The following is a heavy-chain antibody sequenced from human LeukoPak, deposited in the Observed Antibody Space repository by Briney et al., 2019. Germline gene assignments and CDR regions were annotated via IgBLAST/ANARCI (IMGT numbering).Heavy chain of an antibody. CDR3: ARDKGGYSYGPSYYYYYYMDV. J-gene: IGHJ6*03. CDR1: GFTFSSYA. D-gene: IGHD5-18*01. CDR2: ISYDGSNK. V-gene: IGHV3-30*04. Sequence: GGSLRLSCAASGFTFSSYAMHWVRQAPGKGLEWVAVISYDGSNKYYADSVKGRFTISRDNSKNTLYLQMNSLRAEDTAVYYCARDKGGYSYGPSYYYYYYMDVWGKGTTVTVSS.